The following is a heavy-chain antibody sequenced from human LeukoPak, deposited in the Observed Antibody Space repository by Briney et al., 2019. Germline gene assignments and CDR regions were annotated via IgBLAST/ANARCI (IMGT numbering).Heavy chain of an antibody. J-gene: IGHJ4*02. Sequence: GASVKVSCKASGYTFTSYGISWVRQAPGQGLEWMGWINPNSGGTNYAQKFQGRVTMTRDTSISTAYMELSRLRSDDTAVYYCARGGEWYSSGWYIFDFDYWGQGTLVTVSS. CDR2: INPNSGGT. CDR1: GYTFTSYG. D-gene: IGHD6-19*01. CDR3: ARGGEWYSSGWYIFDFDY. V-gene: IGHV1-2*02.